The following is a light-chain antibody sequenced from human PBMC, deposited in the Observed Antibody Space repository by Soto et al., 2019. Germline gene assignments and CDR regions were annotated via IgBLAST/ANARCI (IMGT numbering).Light chain of an antibody. CDR2: KAS. V-gene: IGKV1-5*03. Sequence: DIRMTHSTYSVAASVRYRVTITCRASQTISSWLAWYQQKPGKAPKLLIYKASTLKSGVPSRFSGSGSGTEFTLTISSLQPDDFATYYCQHYNSYSEAFGQGTKVDI. J-gene: IGKJ1*01. CDR1: QTISSW. CDR3: QHYNSYSEA.